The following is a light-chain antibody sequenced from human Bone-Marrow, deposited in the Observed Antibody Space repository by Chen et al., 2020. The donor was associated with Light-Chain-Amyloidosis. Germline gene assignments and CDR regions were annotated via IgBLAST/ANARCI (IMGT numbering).Light chain of an antibody. CDR3: QQSYSTLVT. J-gene: IGKJ4*01. Sequence: DIQMTQSPSSLSASVGDRVTITCRASQSISSYLNWYQQKPGKAPKLLIYAASSLQSGVPSRFSGSVAGTDFTLTISSPQPEDFATYECQQSYSTLVTFGGGTKVAIK. CDR2: AAS. V-gene: IGKV1-39*01. CDR1: QSISSY.